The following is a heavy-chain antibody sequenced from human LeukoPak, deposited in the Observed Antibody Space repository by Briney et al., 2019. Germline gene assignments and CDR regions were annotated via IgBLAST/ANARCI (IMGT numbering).Heavy chain of an antibody. D-gene: IGHD1-26*01. CDR3: AKDLPRKVGATTLNDY. Sequence: PSETLSLTCAVYGGSFSGYYWSWIRQPPGKGLEWVSAISGSGGSTYYADSVKGRFTISRDNSKNTLYLQMNSLRAEDTAVYYCAKDLPRKVGATTLNDYWGQGTLVTVSS. CDR1: GGSFSGYY. CDR2: ISGSGGST. V-gene: IGHV3-23*01. J-gene: IGHJ4*02.